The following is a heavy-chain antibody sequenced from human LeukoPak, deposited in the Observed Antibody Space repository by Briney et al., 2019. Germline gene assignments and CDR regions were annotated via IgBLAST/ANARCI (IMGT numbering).Heavy chain of an antibody. CDR2: ISTSKGDT. CDR3: ARDWPTVITDY. V-gene: IGHV1-18*01. Sequence: ALVKVSCKTSGYTFTTHGISWVRQAPGQGLEWMGWISTSKGDTNYAQKFKGRLTMTTDRSTSTAYMELRSLSSDDTAVYYCARDWPTVITDYWGQGTLVTVSS. J-gene: IGHJ4*02. D-gene: IGHD4-11*01. CDR1: GYTFTTHG.